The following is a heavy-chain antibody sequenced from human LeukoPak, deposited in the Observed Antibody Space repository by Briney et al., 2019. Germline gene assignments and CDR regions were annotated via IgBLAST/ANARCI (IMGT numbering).Heavy chain of an antibody. V-gene: IGHV1-18*01. CDR1: GYAFTNYG. CDR3: GRVGTGGYYLDS. D-gene: IGHD3/OR15-3a*01. CDR2: INPDHGNT. Sequence: ASVKVSCKASGYAFTNYGLGWVRQAPGQGLEWMGWINPDHGNTHYAQNFQGRVTMTTEASTNTAYMDLRSLRSDDTALYYCGRVGTGGYYLDSWGQGTLVTVSS. J-gene: IGHJ4*02.